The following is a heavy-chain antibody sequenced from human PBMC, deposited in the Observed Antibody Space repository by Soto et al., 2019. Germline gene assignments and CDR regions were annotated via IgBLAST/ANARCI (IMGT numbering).Heavy chain of an antibody. Sequence: SETLSLTCAVYGGCVSGYYWSWIRQPPGKGLEWIGEINHSGSTNYNPSVKRRGTISRDTSKNKFSLKMSCVNAADTAVYYGGTGHGCSGGSCYLGPFDYWGQGTLVTVSS. CDR3: GTGHGCSGGSCYLGPFDY. V-gene: IGHV4-34*01. D-gene: IGHD2-15*01. CDR2: INHSGST. CDR1: GGCVSGYY. J-gene: IGHJ4*02.